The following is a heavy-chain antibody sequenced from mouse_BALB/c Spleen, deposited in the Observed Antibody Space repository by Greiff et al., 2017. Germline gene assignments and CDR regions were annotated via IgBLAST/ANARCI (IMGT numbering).Heavy chain of an antibody. J-gene: IGHJ4*01. D-gene: IGHD2-4*01. V-gene: IGHV1-9*01. CDR1: GYTFSSYW. CDR2: ILPGSGST. CDR3: ARDPYDYDPHYYAMDY. Sequence: QVQLQQSGAELMKPGASVKISCKATGYTFSSYWIEWVKQRPGHGLEWIGEILPGSGSTNYNEKFKGKATFTADTSSNTAYMQLSSLTSEDSAVYYCARDPYDYDPHYYAMDYWGQGTSVTVSS.